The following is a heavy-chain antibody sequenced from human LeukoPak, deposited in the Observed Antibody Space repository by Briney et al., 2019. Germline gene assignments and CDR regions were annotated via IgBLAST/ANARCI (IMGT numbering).Heavy chain of an antibody. CDR1: GFTFSSYS. Sequence: GGSLRLSCAASGFTFSSYSMNWVRQAPGKGLEWVGRIKSKTDGGTTDYAAPVKGRFTISRDDSKNTLYLQMNSLKTEDTAVYYCTTMSEYYDFWSGYPHYYFDYWGQGTLVTVSS. V-gene: IGHV3-15*01. J-gene: IGHJ4*02. CDR3: TTMSEYYDFWSGYPHYYFDY. CDR2: IKSKTDGGTT. D-gene: IGHD3-3*01.